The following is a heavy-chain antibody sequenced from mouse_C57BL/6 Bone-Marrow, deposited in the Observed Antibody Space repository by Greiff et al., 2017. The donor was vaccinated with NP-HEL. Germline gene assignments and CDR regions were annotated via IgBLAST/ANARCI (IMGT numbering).Heavy chain of an antibody. D-gene: IGHD3-1*01. CDR2: INPSSGYT. CDR3: PLSVPRYYAMDY. J-gene: IGHJ4*01. CDR1: GYTFTSYW. Sequence: QVHVKQSGAELAKPGASVKLSCKASGYTFTSYWMHWVKQRPGQGLEWIGYINPSSGYTKYNQKFKDKATLTADKSSSTAYMQLSSLTYEDSAVYYCPLSVPRYYAMDYWGQGTSVTVSS. V-gene: IGHV1-7*01.